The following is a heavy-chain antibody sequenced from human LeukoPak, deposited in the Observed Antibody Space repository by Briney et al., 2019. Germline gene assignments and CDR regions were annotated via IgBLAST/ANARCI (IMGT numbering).Heavy chain of an antibody. CDR1: GFTLSRFG. V-gene: IGHV3-33*01. CDR3: ARDSAPYCGGDCYFDY. J-gene: IGHJ4*01. D-gene: IGHD2-21*02. Sequence: PGRSLRLSCAASGFTLSRFGMHWVRQAPGKGLEWEAVIWFDGSSTYYADSVKGRFTISRDNSKNKLYLQMNSLRVEDTGVYFCARDSAPYCGGDCYFDYWGHGTLVTVSS. CDR2: IWFDGSST.